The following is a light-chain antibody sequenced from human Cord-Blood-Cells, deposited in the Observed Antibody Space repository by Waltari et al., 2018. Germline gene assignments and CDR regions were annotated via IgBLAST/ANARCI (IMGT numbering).Light chain of an antibody. CDR1: QSVLYSSNNKNY. Sequence: DIVMTQSPDSLAVPLGERATINFKSSQSVLYSSNNKNYLAWYQKKPGQPPKLLIYWASTRESGVPDRFSGSGSGTDFTLTISSLQAEDVAVYYCQQYYSTPFTFGPGTKVDIK. V-gene: IGKV4-1*01. J-gene: IGKJ3*01. CDR2: WAS. CDR3: QQYYSTPFT.